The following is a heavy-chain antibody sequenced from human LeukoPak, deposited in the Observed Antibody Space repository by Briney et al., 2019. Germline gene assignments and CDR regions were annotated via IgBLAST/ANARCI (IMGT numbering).Heavy chain of an antibody. CDR2: IYHSGST. J-gene: IGHJ4*02. V-gene: IGHV4-30-2*01. Sequence: SETLSLTCTVSGGSISSDDYYWSWIRQPPGKGLEWIGYIYHSGSTYYSPSLKSRVTISVDRSKNQFSLKLSSVTAADTAVYYCARAKELGETGYWGQGTLVTVSS. D-gene: IGHD3-10*01. CDR1: GGSISSDDYY. CDR3: ARAKELGETGY.